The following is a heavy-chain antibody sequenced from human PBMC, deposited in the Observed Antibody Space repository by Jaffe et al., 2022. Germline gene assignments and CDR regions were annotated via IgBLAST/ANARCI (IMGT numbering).Heavy chain of an antibody. J-gene: IGHJ5*02. CDR2: INTNTGNP. CDR3: ASHPYCSGGSCYTPYNWFDP. CDR1: GYTFTSYA. D-gene: IGHD2-15*01. V-gene: IGHV7-4-1*02. Sequence: QVQLVQSGSELKKPGASVKVSCKASGYTFTSYAMNWVRQAPGQGLEWMGWINTNTGNPTYAQGFTGRFVFSLDTSVSTAYLQISSLKAEDTAVYYCASHPYCSGGSCYTPYNWFDPWGQGTLVTVSS.